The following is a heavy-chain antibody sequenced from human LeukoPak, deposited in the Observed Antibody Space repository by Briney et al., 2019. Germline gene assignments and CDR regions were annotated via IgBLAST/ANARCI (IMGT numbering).Heavy chain of an antibody. CDR3: ARDSYDFWSGYYSVSFAFDY. CDR1: GFTFSSYS. D-gene: IGHD3-3*01. J-gene: IGHJ4*02. CDR2: ISSSSSTI. V-gene: IGHV3-48*01. Sequence: GGSLRLSCAASGFTFSSYSMNWVRQAPGKGLEWVSYISSSSSTIYYADSVKGRFTISRDNAKNSLYLQMNSLRAEDTAVYYCARDSYDFWSGYYSVSFAFDYWGQGTLVTVSS.